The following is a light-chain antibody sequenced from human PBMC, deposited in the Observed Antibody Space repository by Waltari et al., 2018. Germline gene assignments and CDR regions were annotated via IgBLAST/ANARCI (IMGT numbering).Light chain of an antibody. V-gene: IGLV4-69*01. J-gene: IGLJ2*01. CDR1: SGHIRYA. CDR3: QTWDTGIRV. Sequence: QVVLTQSPSASASLGASVKLTCTLSSGHIRYAIAWHQQQPEKGPRYLMKLNSDGSHSKGDGIPDRFSGSSSGAERYLTISSLQSEDEADYYCQTWDTGIRVFGGGTKLTVL. CDR2: LNSDGSH.